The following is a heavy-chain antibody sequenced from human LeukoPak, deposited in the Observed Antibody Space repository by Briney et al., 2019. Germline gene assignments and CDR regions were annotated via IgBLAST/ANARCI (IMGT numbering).Heavy chain of an antibody. J-gene: IGHJ6*03. D-gene: IGHD6-13*01. CDR3: AKGPKTDSSSWVYYYMDV. V-gene: IGHV4-61*01. CDR1: GGSISSSSYY. CDR2: IYYSGST. Sequence: SETLSLTCTVSGGSISSSSYYWSWIRQPPGKGLEWIGYIYYSGSTNYNPSLKSRVTISIDTSKNQFSLKLSSVTAADTAVYYCAKGPKTDSSSWVYYYMDVWGKGTTVTISS.